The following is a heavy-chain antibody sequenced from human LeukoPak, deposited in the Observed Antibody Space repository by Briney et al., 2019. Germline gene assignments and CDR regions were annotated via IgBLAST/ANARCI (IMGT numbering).Heavy chain of an antibody. D-gene: IGHD3-3*01. CDR1: GFTFSSYA. CDR2: ISGSGGST. J-gene: IGHJ4*02. V-gene: IGHV3-23*01. Sequence: TGGSLRLSCAASGFTFSSYAMSWVRQAPGKGLEWVSAISGSGGSTYYADSVKGRFTISRDNSKNTLYLQMNSLRAEDTAVYYCAKGRLWSGYYYFDYWGQGTLVTVSS. CDR3: AKGRLWSGYYYFDY.